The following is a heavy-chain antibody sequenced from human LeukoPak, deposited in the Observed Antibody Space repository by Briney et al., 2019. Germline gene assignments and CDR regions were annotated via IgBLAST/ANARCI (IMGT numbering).Heavy chain of an antibody. CDR3: ARGHWTLGFDSTRWYWIDY. J-gene: IGHJ4*02. CDR2: ISHDGTNS. CDR1: GFTFSSYP. V-gene: IGHV3-30*14. D-gene: IGHD2-2*01. Sequence: GGSLRLSCEASGFTFSSYPIHWVRQAPGKGLDWVTVISHDGTNSYYADSVKGRFTISRDNSQNTLYLQMNSLRGDDTAVYYCARGHWTLGFDSTRWYWIDYWGQGTLVAVSS.